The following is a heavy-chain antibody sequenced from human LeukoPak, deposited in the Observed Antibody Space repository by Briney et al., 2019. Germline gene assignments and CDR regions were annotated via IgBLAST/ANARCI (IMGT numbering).Heavy chain of an antibody. D-gene: IGHD4-17*01. Sequence: SGGSLRLSCAASGFTFSSYSMNWVRQAPGKGLEWVSSISSSSVYIYYADSVKGRFTISRDNAKNSLYLQMNSLRAEDTAVYYCARSMTTNYMDVWGKGTTVTVSS. CDR2: ISSSSVYI. V-gene: IGHV3-21*01. CDR3: ARSMTTNYMDV. CDR1: GFTFSSYS. J-gene: IGHJ6*03.